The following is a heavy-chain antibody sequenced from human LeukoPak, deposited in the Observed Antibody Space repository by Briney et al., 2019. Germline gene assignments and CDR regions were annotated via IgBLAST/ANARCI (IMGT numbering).Heavy chain of an antibody. D-gene: IGHD3-10*01. J-gene: IGHJ5*02. CDR3: ARGALLWFGELGGNWFDP. Sequence: SETLSLACTVSGGSINSGDYYWSWIRQPPGKGLEWIGYIYYSGSTYYNPSLKSRVTISVDTSKNQFSLELSSVTAADTAVYYCARGALLWFGELGGNWFDPWGQGNRVTVSS. CDR1: GGSINSGDYY. CDR2: IYYSGST. V-gene: IGHV4-30-4*01.